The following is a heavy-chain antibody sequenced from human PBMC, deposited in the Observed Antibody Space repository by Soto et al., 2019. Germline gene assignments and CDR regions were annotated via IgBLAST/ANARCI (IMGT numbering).Heavy chain of an antibody. CDR2: ISYDGTNK. D-gene: IGHD2-15*01. Sequence: GGSLRLSCAASGFTFSSYGMHWVRQAPGKGLEWVAVISYDGTNKYYADSVKGRFTVSRDNSKNTLYLQMNSLRAEDTAVYYCARDREVYCSGGSCYYFDYWGQGTLVTVSS. J-gene: IGHJ4*02. CDR3: ARDREVYCSGGSCYYFDY. CDR1: GFTFSSYG. V-gene: IGHV3-30*19.